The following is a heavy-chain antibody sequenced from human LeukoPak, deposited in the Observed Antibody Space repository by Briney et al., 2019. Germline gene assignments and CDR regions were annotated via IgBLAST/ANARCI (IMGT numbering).Heavy chain of an antibody. CDR1: GFIFSTSW. V-gene: IGHV3-21*01. J-gene: IGHJ4*02. CDR2: ISSSSSYI. CDR3: ARKWELLTYFDY. D-gene: IGHD1-26*01. Sequence: PGGSLRLSCTASGFIFSTSWMTWVRQAPGKGLEWVSSISSSSSYIYYADSVKGRFTISRDNAKNSLYLQMNSLRAEDTAVYYCARKWELLTYFDYWGQGTLVTVSS.